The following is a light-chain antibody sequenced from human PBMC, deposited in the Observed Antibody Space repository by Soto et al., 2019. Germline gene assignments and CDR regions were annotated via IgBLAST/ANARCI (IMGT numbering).Light chain of an antibody. V-gene: IGKV3-11*01. CDR3: HQRSNWPRT. CDR1: QSVGSY. CDR2: DAS. Sequence: EIVLTQSPATLSLSPGQRATLSCRASQSVGSYLAWYQQKPGQAPGLLIYDASNRATGIPDRFSGSGSGTDFTLTISSLEPEDFAVYYCHQRSNWPRTFGQGTKLEIK. J-gene: IGKJ2*01.